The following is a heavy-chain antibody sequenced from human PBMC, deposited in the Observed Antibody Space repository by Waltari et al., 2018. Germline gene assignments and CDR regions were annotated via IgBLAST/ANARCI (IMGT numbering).Heavy chain of an antibody. Sequence: EVQLVESGGGLVKPGGSLRLSCAASGFIFSSYSMNWVRQAPGKGLEWVSSISSSSYIYYADSVKGRFTISRDNAKNSLYLQMNSLRAEDTAVYYCARVGAMVRDYWGQGTLVTVSS. CDR1: GFIFSSYS. J-gene: IGHJ4*02. CDR3: ARVGAMVRDY. CDR2: ISSSSYI. V-gene: IGHV3-21*01. D-gene: IGHD5-18*01.